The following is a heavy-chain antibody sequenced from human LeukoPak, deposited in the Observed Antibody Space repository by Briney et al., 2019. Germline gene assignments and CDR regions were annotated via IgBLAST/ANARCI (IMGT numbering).Heavy chain of an antibody. Sequence: SETLSLTCTVSGGSISNYYWSWFRQPAGKGLEWIGRIYSSGNTNYNPSLKSRVTMSVDTSKNQFSLKPSSVTAADTAVYYCAKEERGDSSVWYEDYWGQGTLVTVSS. CDR1: GGSISNYY. CDR2: IYSSGNT. V-gene: IGHV4-4*07. CDR3: AKEERGDSSVWYEDY. J-gene: IGHJ4*02. D-gene: IGHD6-19*01.